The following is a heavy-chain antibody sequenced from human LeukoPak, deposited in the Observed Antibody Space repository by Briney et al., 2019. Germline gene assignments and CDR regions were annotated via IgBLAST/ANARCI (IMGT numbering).Heavy chain of an antibody. V-gene: IGHV4-59*01. CDR3: ARGADSSGYYSIFYFDY. CDR2: ILYGGST. D-gene: IGHD3-22*01. Sequence: PSETLSLTCTVSGGSISSYYWNWIRQPPGKGLEWIGYILYGGSTNYTPSLKSRVTISVDTSKNQFSLKLSSVTAADTAVYYCARGADSSGYYSIFYFDYWGQGTLVTVSS. CDR1: GGSISSYY. J-gene: IGHJ4*02.